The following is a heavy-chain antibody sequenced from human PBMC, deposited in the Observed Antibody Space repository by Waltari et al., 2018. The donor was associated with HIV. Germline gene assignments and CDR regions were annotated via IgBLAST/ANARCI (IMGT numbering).Heavy chain of an antibody. CDR2: IIPMSNTP. J-gene: IGHJ4*02. CDR1: GGAFSSYT. D-gene: IGHD3-16*01. Sequence: QVQLVQSGAEVKKPGSSVKVSYKASGGAFSSYTINWVRKAPGQGLEWLGRIIPMSNTPNNAQKFQGRVTITADKSTSTAYMELTSLRSDDTAVYYCASARETMGVDFDSWGLGTLVTVSS. CDR3: ASARETMGVDFDS. V-gene: IGHV1-69*08.